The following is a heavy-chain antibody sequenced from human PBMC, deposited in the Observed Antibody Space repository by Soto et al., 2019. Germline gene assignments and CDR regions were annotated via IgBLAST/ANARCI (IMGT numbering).Heavy chain of an antibody. CDR2: IKSKTDGGTT. CDR3: TTELWLLGAFDI. J-gene: IGHJ3*02. Sequence: PGGSLRLSCAASGFTFSNAWMSWVRQAPGKGLEWVGRIKSKTDGGTTDYAAPVKGRFTISRDDSKNTLYLQMNSLKTEDTAVYYCTTELWLLGAFDIWGQGTMVTVSS. CDR1: GFTFSNAW. V-gene: IGHV3-15*01. D-gene: IGHD2-15*01.